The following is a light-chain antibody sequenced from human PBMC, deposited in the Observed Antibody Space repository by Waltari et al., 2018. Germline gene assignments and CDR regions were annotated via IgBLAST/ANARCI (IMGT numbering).Light chain of an antibody. CDR3: IQGTHLPPT. Sequence: DVVMTQSPLSLPITPGQPASMSCRSSQSLVHSDGKTYLNWYQQKPGQPPRRLIYQVSNRDSGVPDRFSGSGAGTDFTLKISRVEAEDVGVYYCIQGTHLPPTFGQGTKVEIK. J-gene: IGKJ1*01. CDR2: QVS. CDR1: QSLVHSDGKTY. V-gene: IGKV2-30*02.